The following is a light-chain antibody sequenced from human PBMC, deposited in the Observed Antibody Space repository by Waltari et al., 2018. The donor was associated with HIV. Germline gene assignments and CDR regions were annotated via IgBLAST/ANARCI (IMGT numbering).Light chain of an antibody. V-gene: IGLV2-8*01. CDR3: ASYAGSTNV. Sequence: QSALTQPPSASGSPGQSVTISCTGTSSDVGGYNYVSWYQLQPGKAPKLMIYEVSKRPSGVPDRFSGSKSGNTASLTVSGLQSEDEADYFCASYAGSTNVFGTGTKVTVL. J-gene: IGLJ1*01. CDR1: SSDVGGYNY. CDR2: EVS.